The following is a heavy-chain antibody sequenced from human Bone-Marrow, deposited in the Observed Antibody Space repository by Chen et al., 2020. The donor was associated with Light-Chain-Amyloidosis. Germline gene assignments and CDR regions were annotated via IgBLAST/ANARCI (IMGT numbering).Heavy chain of an antibody. CDR1: GFFVNASY. CDR2: LYNTGTI. Sequence: EVQVAETGGGLFQPGGSLRLSCIASGFFVNASYFSWVRQAPGKGLEWVSVLYNTGTIYYADYVRGRFTISGDRSKNMVHLQINSLRVEDTATYYCASWLQNAFELWGQGTPVTVSS. V-gene: IGHV3-53*02. J-gene: IGHJ4*02. D-gene: IGHD5-12*01. CDR3: ASWLQNAFEL.